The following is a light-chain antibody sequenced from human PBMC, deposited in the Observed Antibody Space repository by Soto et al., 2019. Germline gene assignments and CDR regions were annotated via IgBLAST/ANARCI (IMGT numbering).Light chain of an antibody. CDR2: DTS. CDR3: HQRGDWPT. J-gene: IGKJ4*01. CDR1: QNVNYY. Sequence: EIVVTQSPATLSLSPGDRATLSCRTSQNVNYYLAWYQQKPGQAPRLLIYDTSNRATGIPARFTGSGSGTVFTLTISSLEPEDFAVYYCHQRGDWPTFGGGTKVEI. V-gene: IGKV3-11*01.